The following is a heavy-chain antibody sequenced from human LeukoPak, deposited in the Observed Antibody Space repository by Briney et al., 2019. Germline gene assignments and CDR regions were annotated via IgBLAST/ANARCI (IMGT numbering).Heavy chain of an antibody. V-gene: IGHV4-34*01. J-gene: IGHJ3*02. Sequence: SETLSLTCAVYGGSFSGYYWSWIRQPPGKGLEWIGEINHSGSTNYNPSLKSRVTISVDTSKNQFSLKLSSVTAADTAVYHCARMAPITMIVVVTDAFDIWGQGTMVTVSS. CDR3: ARMAPITMIVVVTDAFDI. CDR2: INHSGST. D-gene: IGHD3-22*01. CDR1: GGSFSGYY.